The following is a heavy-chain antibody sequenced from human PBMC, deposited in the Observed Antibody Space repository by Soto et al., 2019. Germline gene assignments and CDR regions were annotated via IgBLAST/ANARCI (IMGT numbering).Heavy chain of an antibody. J-gene: IGHJ6*03. Sequence: SETLSLTCAVYGGSFSGYYWSWIRQPPGKGLEWIGEINHSGSTNYNPSIKSRVTISVDTSKNQFSLKLSSVTAADTAVYYCARGMTTIISQYYYYYMDVWGKGTTVT. CDR3: ARGMTTIISQYYYYYMDV. CDR2: INHSGST. CDR1: GGSFSGYY. V-gene: IGHV4-34*01. D-gene: IGHD5-12*01.